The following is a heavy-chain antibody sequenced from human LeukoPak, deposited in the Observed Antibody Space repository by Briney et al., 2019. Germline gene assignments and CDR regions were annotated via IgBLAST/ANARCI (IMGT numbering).Heavy chain of an antibody. CDR2: IYSGGST. V-gene: IGHV3-53*01. CDR3: ARDWGHRNWFDP. Sequence: PGGSLRLSCAVSGFTVSSNYMSWVRQAPGKGLEWVSVIYSGGSTYYADSVKGRFTISRDNSKNTLYLQMNSLRAEDTAVYYCARDWGHRNWFDPWGQGTLVTVSS. J-gene: IGHJ5*02. D-gene: IGHD3-16*01. CDR1: GFTVSSNY.